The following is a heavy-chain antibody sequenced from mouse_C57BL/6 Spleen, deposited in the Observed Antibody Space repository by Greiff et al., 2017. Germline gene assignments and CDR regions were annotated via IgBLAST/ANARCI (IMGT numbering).Heavy chain of an antibody. CDR3: ARGDWYFDV. V-gene: IGHV1-82*01. Sequence: VQLQQSGPELVKPGASVKISCKASGYAFSSSWMNWVKQRPGQGLEWIGRIYPGDGDTNYNGKFKGKSTLTADKSSSTAYMQLSSLTSEDSAVYFCARGDWYFDVWGTGTTVTVSA. CDR1: GYAFSSSW. J-gene: IGHJ1*03. CDR2: IYPGDGDT.